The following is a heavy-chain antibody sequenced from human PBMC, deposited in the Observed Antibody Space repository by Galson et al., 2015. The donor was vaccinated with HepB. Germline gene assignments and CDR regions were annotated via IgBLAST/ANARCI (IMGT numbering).Heavy chain of an antibody. CDR3: TRDPPLGTPFDF. Sequence: SLRLSCAASGFFFNHFNMNWVRQAPGKGLEWVSSIDSTSTYIYYADSVKGRFTISRDNAKNSLYLQMSDLKVEDTAIYYCTRDPPLGTPFDFWGQGTLVTVSS. D-gene: IGHD7-27*01. J-gene: IGHJ4*02. CDR2: IDSTSTYI. CDR1: GFFFNHFN. V-gene: IGHV3-21*01.